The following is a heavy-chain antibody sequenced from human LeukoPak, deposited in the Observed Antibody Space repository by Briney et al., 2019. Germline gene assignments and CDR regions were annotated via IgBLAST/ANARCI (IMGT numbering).Heavy chain of an antibody. Sequence: EGSLRLSCAASGFTFSSYAMSWVRQAPGKGLEWVSAISGSGGSTYYADSVKGRFTISRDNSKNTLYLQMNSLRAEDTAVYYCAKDGAAAAGESYYYYMDVWGKGTTVTVSS. CDR1: GFTFSSYA. V-gene: IGHV3-23*01. D-gene: IGHD6-13*01. J-gene: IGHJ6*03. CDR2: ISGSGGST. CDR3: AKDGAAAAGESYYYYMDV.